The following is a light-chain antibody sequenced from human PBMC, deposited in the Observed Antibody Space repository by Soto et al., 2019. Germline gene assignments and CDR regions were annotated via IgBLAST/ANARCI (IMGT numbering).Light chain of an antibody. Sequence: QSVLTQPASVSGSPGQSITISCTGTSSDVGDYNYVSWYQQHPGKAPKLMIYDVSNRPSGVSNRFSGSKSGNTASLTISGLQAEDEADYYCSSYTSSSTLYVFGTGT. CDR3: SSYTSSSTLYV. V-gene: IGLV2-14*01. CDR2: DVS. CDR1: SSDVGDYNY. J-gene: IGLJ1*01.